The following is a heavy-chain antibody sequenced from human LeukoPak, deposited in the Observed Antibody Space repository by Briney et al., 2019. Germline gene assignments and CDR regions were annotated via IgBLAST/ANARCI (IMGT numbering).Heavy chain of an antibody. CDR1: GFTFSSYE. Sequence: PGGSLRLSRAASGFTFSSYEMNWVRQAPGRGLEWVSYISSSGSTIYYADSVKGRFTISRDNAKNSLYLQMNSLRAEDTAVYYCARTIWSGYSADAFDIWGRGTMVTVSS. D-gene: IGHD3-3*01. J-gene: IGHJ3*02. CDR3: ARTIWSGYSADAFDI. CDR2: ISSSGSTI. V-gene: IGHV3-48*03.